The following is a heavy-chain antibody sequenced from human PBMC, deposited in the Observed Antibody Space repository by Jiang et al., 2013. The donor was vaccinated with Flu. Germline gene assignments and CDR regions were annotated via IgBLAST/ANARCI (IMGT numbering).Heavy chain of an antibody. V-gene: IGHV4-59*01. CDR2: IYYSGST. J-gene: IGHJ4*02. Sequence: GLVKPSETLSLTCTVSGGSISSYYWSWIRQPPGKGLEWIGYIYYSGSTNYNPSLKSRVTISVDTSKNQFSLKLSSVTAADTAVYYCARDSIAAAGSFDYWGQGTLVTVSS. CDR1: GGSISSYY. D-gene: IGHD6-13*01. CDR3: ARDSIAAAGSFDY.